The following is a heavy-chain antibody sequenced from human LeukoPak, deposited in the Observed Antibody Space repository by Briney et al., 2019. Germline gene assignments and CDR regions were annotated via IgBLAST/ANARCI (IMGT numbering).Heavy chain of an antibody. CDR2: ISGSGGST. CDR3: AKVYCSGGSCKNLFWFDY. J-gene: IGHJ4*02. Sequence: GGSLRLSCAASGFTFSSYAMSWVRQAPGKGLEWVSAISGSGGSTYYADSVKGRFTISRDNSKNTLYLQMNSLRAEDTAVYYCAKVYCSGGSCKNLFWFDYWGQGTLVTVSS. V-gene: IGHV3-23*01. D-gene: IGHD2-15*01. CDR1: GFTFSSYA.